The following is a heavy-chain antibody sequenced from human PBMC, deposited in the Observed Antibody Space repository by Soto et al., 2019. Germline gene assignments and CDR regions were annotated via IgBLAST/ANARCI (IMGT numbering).Heavy chain of an antibody. Sequence: ASVKVSCKASGYTFTSYYMHWVRQAPGQGLEWMGIINPSGGSTSYAQKFQGRVTMTRDTSTSTVYMERSSLRSEDTAVCYCARESAATYYYYYYGMDVWGQGATVTVSS. V-gene: IGHV1-46*01. CDR2: INPSGGST. J-gene: IGHJ6*02. CDR1: GYTFTSYY. D-gene: IGHD2-15*01. CDR3: ARESAATYYYYYYGMDV.